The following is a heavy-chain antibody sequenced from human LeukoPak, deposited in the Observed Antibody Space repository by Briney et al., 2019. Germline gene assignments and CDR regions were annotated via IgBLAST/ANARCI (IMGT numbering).Heavy chain of an antibody. V-gene: IGHV3-21*06. Sequence: PGGSLRLSCAASGFTFSTYTMNWVRQAPGKGLEWVSSISSSSYYIHYADSVKGRFTISRDNAKNSLYLQVNSLRAEDTAVYYCARGSGYDYRYFDYWGQGTLVTVSS. CDR3: ARGSGYDYRYFDY. CDR1: GFTFSTYT. D-gene: IGHD5-12*01. CDR2: ISSSSYYI. J-gene: IGHJ4*02.